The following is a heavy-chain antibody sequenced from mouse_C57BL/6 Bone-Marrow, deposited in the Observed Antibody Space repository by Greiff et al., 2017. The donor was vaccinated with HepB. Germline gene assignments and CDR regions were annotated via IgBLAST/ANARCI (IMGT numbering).Heavy chain of an antibody. CDR1: GFTFSDYG. J-gene: IGHJ4*01. V-gene: IGHV5-15*01. D-gene: IGHD4-1*01. CDR2: ISNLAYSI. CDR3: ARLTGSRYYYAMDY. Sequence: EVQLQESGGGLVQPGGSLKLSCAASGFTFSDYGMAWVRQAPRKGPEWVAFISNLAYSIYYADTVTGRFTISRENAKNTLYLEMSSLRSEDTAMYYCARLTGSRYYYAMDYWGQGTSVTVSS.